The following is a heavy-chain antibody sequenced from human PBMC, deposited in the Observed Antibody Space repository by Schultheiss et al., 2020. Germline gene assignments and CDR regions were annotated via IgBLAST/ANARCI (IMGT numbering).Heavy chain of an antibody. D-gene: IGHD6-13*01. CDR2: IYYTGST. J-gene: IGHJ5*02. V-gene: IGHV4-59*01. Sequence: SETLSLTCTVSGGSISSYYWSWIRQPPGKGLEWIGYIYYTGSTNYNPSLTSRVTISVDTSTNQFSLKLSSVTAADTGVYYCARELAAAYNWFDPWGQGALVTGSS. CDR3: ARELAAAYNWFDP. CDR1: GGSISSYY.